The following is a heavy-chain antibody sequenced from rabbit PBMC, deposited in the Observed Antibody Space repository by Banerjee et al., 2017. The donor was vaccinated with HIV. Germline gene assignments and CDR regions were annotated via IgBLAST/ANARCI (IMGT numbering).Heavy chain of an antibody. J-gene: IGHJ3*01. CDR3: ARWYAGAGYAL. CDR1: GFSFSTNQY. V-gene: IGHV1S40*01. D-gene: IGHD4-2*01. CDR2: IYVGSGGTT. Sequence: QSLEESGGDLVKPGASLTLSCKASGFSFSTNQYMCWVRQAPGKGLEWTACIYVGSGGTTYYANWAKGRFTISKTSSTTVTLQMTSLTAAHTATYFCARWYAGAGYALWGQGTLVTVS.